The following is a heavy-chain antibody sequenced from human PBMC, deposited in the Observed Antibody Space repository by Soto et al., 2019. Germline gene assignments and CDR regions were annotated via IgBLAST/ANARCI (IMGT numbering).Heavy chain of an antibody. CDR2: IYQSRVT. Sequence: NPSETLSLTCNMSGDSYSISTYSWSWIRRPPGKALQWIGFIYQSRVTSYNPSLASRVSISLDRSNNQCSLKLKSVTAADTAVYFCAGMPYTSGLRFDPWGPGTLVTVSS. CDR3: AGMPYTSGLRFDP. D-gene: IGHD6-19*01. V-gene: IGHV4-30-2*01. J-gene: IGHJ5*02. CDR1: GDSYSISTYS.